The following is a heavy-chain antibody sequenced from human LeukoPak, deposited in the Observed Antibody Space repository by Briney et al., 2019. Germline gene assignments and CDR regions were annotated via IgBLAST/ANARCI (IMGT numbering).Heavy chain of an antibody. V-gene: IGHV3-7*01. CDR3: ARETVQASDI. CDR1: GFRFSNNW. Sequence: GGSLRLSCAASGFRFSNNWMSWVRQAPGKGLEWVANINQDGSQKYYVDSVKGRFTISRDNAKNSLYLQMDSLRADDAAVYYCARETVQASDIWGQGTMVTVSS. J-gene: IGHJ3*02. CDR2: INQDGSQK.